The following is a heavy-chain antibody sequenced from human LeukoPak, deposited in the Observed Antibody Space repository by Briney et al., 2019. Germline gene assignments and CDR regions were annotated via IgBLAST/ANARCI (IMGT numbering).Heavy chain of an antibody. V-gene: IGHV3-23*01. Sequence: PGGSLRLSCAASGFTLSNHPMYWVRQAPGKGLEWVSSLSDTGDSTHYADSVKGRFTISRDSARSALHLQMNSLRAEDTAVYYCAKGDCSSGSCYFDYWGQGSQVTVSS. CDR1: GFTLSNHP. CDR2: LSDTGDST. D-gene: IGHD2-15*01. J-gene: IGHJ4*02. CDR3: AKGDCSSGSCYFDY.